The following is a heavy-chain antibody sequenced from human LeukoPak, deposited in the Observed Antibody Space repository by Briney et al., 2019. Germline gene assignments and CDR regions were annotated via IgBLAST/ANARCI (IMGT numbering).Heavy chain of an antibody. J-gene: IGHJ4*02. D-gene: IGHD5-18*01. CDR3: ARGENNYGYYYSDY. Sequence: KPGGSLRLSCAASGFTFSSYSMNWVRQAPGKGLEWVSSISSSSSYIYYADSVKGRFTISRDNAKNSLYLQMNSLRAEDTAVYYCARGENNYGYYYSDYWGQGTLVTVSS. CDR2: ISSSSSYI. V-gene: IGHV3-21*01. CDR1: GFTFSSYS.